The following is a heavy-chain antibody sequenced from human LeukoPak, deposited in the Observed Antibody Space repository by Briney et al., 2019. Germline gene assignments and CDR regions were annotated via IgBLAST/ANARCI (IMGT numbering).Heavy chain of an antibody. Sequence: GESLKISCKGSGYSVTSYWIGWVRQMPGKGLEWMGIIYPGDSDTRYSPSFQSQVTISADKSISTAYLQWSSLKASDTALYFSARLCLGSGRDLDYWGAGALVTVSS. V-gene: IGHV5-51*01. CDR2: IYPGDSDT. D-gene: IGHD3-10*01. CDR3: ARLCLGSGRDLDY. CDR1: GYSVTSYW. J-gene: IGHJ4*02.